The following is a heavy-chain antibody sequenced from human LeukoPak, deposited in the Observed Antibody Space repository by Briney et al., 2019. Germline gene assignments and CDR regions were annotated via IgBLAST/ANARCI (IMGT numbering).Heavy chain of an antibody. V-gene: IGHV4-59*01. Sequence: SETLSLTCTVSGGSISSYYWSWIRQPPGKGLEWIGYIYYSGSTNYNPSLKSRVTISVDTSKNLFSLKLSSVTAADTAVYYCARVYYGSGSPPYFDYWGQGTLVTVSS. CDR3: ARVYYGSGSPPYFDY. J-gene: IGHJ4*02. D-gene: IGHD3-10*01. CDR2: IYYSGST. CDR1: GGSISSYY.